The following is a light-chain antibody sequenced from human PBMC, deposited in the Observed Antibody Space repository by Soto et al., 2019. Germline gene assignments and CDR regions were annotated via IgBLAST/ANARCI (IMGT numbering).Light chain of an antibody. Sequence: QSERNQPPSASGAPGQAVTISCTGTSSDVGGHNYVSWYQQHPGKAPKLMIYEVSKRPSGVPDRFSGSKSGNTASLTVSGLQAEDEADYYCSSYAGSNNPYVFGTGTKVTVL. CDR3: SSYAGSNNPYV. J-gene: IGLJ1*01. V-gene: IGLV2-8*01. CDR2: EVS. CDR1: SSDVGGHNY.